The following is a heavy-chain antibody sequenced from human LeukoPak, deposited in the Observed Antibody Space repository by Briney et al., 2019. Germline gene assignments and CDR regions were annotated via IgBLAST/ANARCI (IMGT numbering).Heavy chain of an antibody. D-gene: IGHD6-13*01. CDR2: INPSGGST. Sequence: ASVKVSCKAPGYTFTSYYMHWVRQAPGQGLEWMGIINPSGGSTSYAQKFQGRVTMTRDTSTSTVYMELSSLRSEDTAVYYCARRGRSSWFDYYGMDVWGKGTTVTVSS. J-gene: IGHJ6*04. CDR3: ARRGRSSWFDYYGMDV. V-gene: IGHV1-46*01. CDR1: GYTFTSYY.